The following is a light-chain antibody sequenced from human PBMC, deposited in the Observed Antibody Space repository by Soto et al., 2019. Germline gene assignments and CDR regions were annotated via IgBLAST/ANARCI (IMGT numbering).Light chain of an antibody. CDR1: LSVNSDY. J-gene: IGKJ1*01. CDR2: GAS. V-gene: IGKV3-20*01. CDR3: QQYVTSPRT. Sequence: EIVLTQSPGTLSLSPGERATLSCRASLSVNSDYLAWYQQKPGQAPMLLIYGASNRATGIPDRFSGSGSGTDFTLTISRLEPEEFAVYYWQQYVTSPRTFGQGTKVEIK.